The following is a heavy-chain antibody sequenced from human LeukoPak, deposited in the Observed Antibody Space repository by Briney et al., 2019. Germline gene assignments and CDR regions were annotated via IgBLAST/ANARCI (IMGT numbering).Heavy chain of an antibody. CDR1: GYTFTSYG. D-gene: IGHD3-22*01. V-gene: IGHV1-18*01. CDR2: ISAYNGNT. Sequence: GASVKVSCKASGYTFTSYGISWVRQAPGQGLEWMGWISAYNGNTNYAQKLQGRVTMTTDTSTSTAYMELRSLRSDDTAVYYCARADIRITMIVVYDYWGQGTLVTVSS. J-gene: IGHJ4*02. CDR3: ARADIRITMIVVYDY.